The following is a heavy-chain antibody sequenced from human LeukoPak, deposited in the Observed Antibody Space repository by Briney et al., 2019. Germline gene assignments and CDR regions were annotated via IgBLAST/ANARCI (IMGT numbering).Heavy chain of an antibody. CDR1: GYTFTSYY. CDR3: ARQIGSGGSYYRDGGLDY. Sequence: ASVKVSCKASGYTFTSYYMHWVRQAPGQGLEWMGIINSSGGSTSYAQKFQGRVTMTRDTSTSTVYMELSSLRSEDTAVYYCARQIGSGGSYYRDGGLDYWGQGTLVTVSS. J-gene: IGHJ4*02. V-gene: IGHV1-46*01. CDR2: INSSGGST. D-gene: IGHD1-26*01.